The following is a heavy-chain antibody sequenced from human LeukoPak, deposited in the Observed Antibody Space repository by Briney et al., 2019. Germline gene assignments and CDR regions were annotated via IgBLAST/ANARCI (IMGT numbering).Heavy chain of an antibody. J-gene: IGHJ6*02. CDR3: ARHFPRYSSSWYNYYYGMDV. Sequence: TSETLSLTCTVSGGSISSYYWSWIRQPAGKGLEWIGRIYTSGSTNYNPSLKSRVTMSADTSKNQFSLKLSSVTAADTAVYYCARHFPRYSSSWYNYYYGMDVWGQGTTVTVSS. D-gene: IGHD6-13*01. CDR2: IYTSGST. V-gene: IGHV4-4*07. CDR1: GGSISSYY.